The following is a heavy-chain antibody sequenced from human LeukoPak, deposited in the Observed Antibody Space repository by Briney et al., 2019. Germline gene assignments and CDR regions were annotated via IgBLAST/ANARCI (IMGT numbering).Heavy chain of an antibody. CDR3: ARAATVVTENWFDP. D-gene: IGHD4-23*01. Sequence: ASVKVSCKASGYSFTSYYMHWVRQAPGQGLEWMAIVNPSTDSTSYAQNFQGRVTMTRDTSTTTVYMELSSLRSEDTAVYYCARAATVVTENWFDPWGQGTLVTVSS. CDR2: VNPSTDST. J-gene: IGHJ5*02. CDR1: GYSFTSYY. V-gene: IGHV1-46*01.